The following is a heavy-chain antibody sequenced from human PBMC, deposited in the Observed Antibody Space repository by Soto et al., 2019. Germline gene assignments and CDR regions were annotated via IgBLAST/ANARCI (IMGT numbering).Heavy chain of an antibody. CDR1: GSTFSSYT. V-gene: IGHV1-69*02. D-gene: IGHD2-21*02. J-gene: IGHJ6*01. CDR3: ARRRYCGVDCYNKFYYGMDV. Sequence: QVQLVQSGAEVRKPGSSVEVSCMASGSTFSSYTVNWVRQAPGQGLEWIGRIIPVLGVTHYARRFQGRVTITAARSRKTAYMELTSLTSENTVVYYCARRRYCGVDCYNKFYYGMDVW. CDR2: IIPVLGVT.